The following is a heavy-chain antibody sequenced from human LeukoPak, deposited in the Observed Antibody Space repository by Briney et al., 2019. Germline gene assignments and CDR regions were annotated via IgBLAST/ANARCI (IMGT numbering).Heavy chain of an antibody. CDR1: GGSISDYY. CDR3: ARGRSYVDY. V-gene: IGHV4-59*01. CDR2: IYYSGST. Sequence: SETLSLTCTVSGGSISDYYWSWIRQPPGKGLEWIGYIYYSGSTNNNPSLKSRVTISVDTSKNQFSLKLISVTAADTAVYYCARGRSYVDYWGQGTLVTVSS. J-gene: IGHJ4*02.